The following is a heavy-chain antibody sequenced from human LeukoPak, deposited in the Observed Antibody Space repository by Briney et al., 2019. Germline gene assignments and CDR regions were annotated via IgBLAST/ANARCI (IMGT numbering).Heavy chain of an antibody. CDR1: GGTFGSYA. J-gene: IGHJ1*01. V-gene: IGHV1-69*13. CDR2: IIPIFGTV. D-gene: IGHD2-2*01. CDR3: ARDHCSSTSCYLYFQH. Sequence: SVKVPCKASGGTFGSYAISWVRQAPGQGLEWMGGIIPIFGTVNYAQKFQGRVTITADESTSTACMELSSLRSEDTAVYYCARDHCSSTSCYLYFQHWGQGTLVTVSS.